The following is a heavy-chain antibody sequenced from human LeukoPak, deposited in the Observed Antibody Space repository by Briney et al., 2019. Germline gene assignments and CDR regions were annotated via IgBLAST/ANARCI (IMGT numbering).Heavy chain of an antibody. CDR1: GFTLDSYA. Sequence: GGSLRLSCAASGFTLDSYAMSWVRQAPGKGLEWVSAISGSGGNTYLAESVKGRFTISRDNSKNTLNLQMNSLRAEDTAIYYCATEWLGTSWGQGTLVTVSS. D-gene: IGHD5-12*01. V-gene: IGHV3-23*01. CDR3: ATEWLGTS. J-gene: IGHJ4*02. CDR2: ISGSGGNT.